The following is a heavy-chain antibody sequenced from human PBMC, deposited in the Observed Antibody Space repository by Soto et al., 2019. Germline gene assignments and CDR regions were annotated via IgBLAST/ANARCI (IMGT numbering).Heavy chain of an antibody. CDR1: GDTFNT. CDR2: ISPTLGIA. V-gene: IGHV1-69*02. Sequence: QVQLVQSGAEVRRPGSSVKVSCKASGDTFNTINWIRQAPGQGLEWMGRISPTLGIANYAQKFQERIKITADKSTSTVYMELSSLRSEDTAVHYCARSRGVASAPPDYWGQGTLVTVSS. CDR3: ARSRGVASAPPDY. D-gene: IGHD2-15*01. J-gene: IGHJ4*02.